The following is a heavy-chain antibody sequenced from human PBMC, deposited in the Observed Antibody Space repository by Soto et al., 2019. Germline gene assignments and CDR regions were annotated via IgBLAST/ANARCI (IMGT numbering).Heavy chain of an antibody. CDR2: IHGGGNT. J-gene: IGHJ4*02. V-gene: IGHV3-53*02. CDR3: ARLPKGSLVTA. CDR1: GFSVSANY. D-gene: IGHD2-21*02. Sequence: EVRLVETGGGLIQPGGSLRLSCVASGFSVSANYMTWMRQAPGKGLEWVSVIHGGGNTYYADSVKGRFTISRDNAKNALFLQMNSLRDDDTATYYCARLPKGSLVTAWGQGVRVTVSS.